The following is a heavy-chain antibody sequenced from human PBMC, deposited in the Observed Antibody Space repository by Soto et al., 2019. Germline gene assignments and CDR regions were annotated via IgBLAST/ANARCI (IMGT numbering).Heavy chain of an antibody. CDR3: AKDRDSGSGWYPYYFDY. D-gene: IGHD6-19*01. CDR1: GFTFSSYA. Sequence: PGGSLRLSCAASGFTFSSYAMSWVRQAPGKWLEWVSAISGSGGSTYYADSVKGRFTISRDNSKNTLYLQMNSLRAEDTAVYYCAKDRDSGSGWYPYYFDYWGQGXLVTVYS. J-gene: IGHJ4*02. V-gene: IGHV3-23*01. CDR2: ISGSGGST.